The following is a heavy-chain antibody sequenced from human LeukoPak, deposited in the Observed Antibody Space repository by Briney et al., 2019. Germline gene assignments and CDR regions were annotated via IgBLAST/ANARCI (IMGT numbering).Heavy chain of an antibody. Sequence: PGGSLRLSCAASGFTISSNAMSWVRQAPGKGLEWVSAISGSGGSTYYADSVKGRFTISRDNSKNTLYLQMNSLRAEDTAVYYCPNIPLEYGDYVSYWGQGTLVTVSA. CDR2: ISGSGGST. V-gene: IGHV3-23*01. CDR3: PNIPLEYGDYVSY. D-gene: IGHD4-17*01. CDR1: GFTISSNA. J-gene: IGHJ4*02.